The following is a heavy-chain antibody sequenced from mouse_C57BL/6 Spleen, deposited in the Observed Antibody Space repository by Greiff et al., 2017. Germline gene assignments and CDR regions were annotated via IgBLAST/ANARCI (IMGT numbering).Heavy chain of an antibody. Sequence: VQLQQPGAELVMPGASVKLSCKASGYTFTSYWMHWVKQRPGQGLEWIGEIDPSDSYTNYNQKFKGKSTLTVDKSSSTAYMQLSSLTSEDSAVYYCARWIYYGNYFDYWCQGTTLTVSS. CDR1: GYTFTSYW. CDR3: ARWIYYGNYFDY. V-gene: IGHV1-69*01. J-gene: IGHJ2*01. CDR2: IDPSDSYT. D-gene: IGHD2-1*01.